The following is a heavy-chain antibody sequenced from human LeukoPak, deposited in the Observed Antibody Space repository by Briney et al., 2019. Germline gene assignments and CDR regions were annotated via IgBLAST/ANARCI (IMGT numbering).Heavy chain of an antibody. CDR1: GLTVSSNY. J-gene: IGHJ6*02. CDR2: ISSSSSYI. D-gene: IGHD3-3*01. V-gene: IGHV3-21*01. Sequence: GGSLRLSCAASGLTVSSNYMNWVRQAPGKGLEWVSSISSSSSYIYYADSVKGRFTISRDNAKNSLYLQMNSLRAEDTAVYYCARDHPTQYDFWSGHYGMDVWGQGTTVTVSS. CDR3: ARDHPTQYDFWSGHYGMDV.